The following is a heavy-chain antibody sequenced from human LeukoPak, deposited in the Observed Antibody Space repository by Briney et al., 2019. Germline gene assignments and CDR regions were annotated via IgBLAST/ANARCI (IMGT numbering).Heavy chain of an antibody. J-gene: IGHJ4*02. CDR3: ARANMRRADY. Sequence: SSETLSLTCAVYGGSFSGYYWSWIRQPPGKGLEWIGEINHSGSTNYNPSLKSRVTISVDTSKNQFSLKLSSVTAADTAVYYCARANMRRADYWGQGTLVTVSS. CDR1: GGSFSGYY. CDR2: INHSGST. D-gene: IGHD2-2*01. V-gene: IGHV4-34*01.